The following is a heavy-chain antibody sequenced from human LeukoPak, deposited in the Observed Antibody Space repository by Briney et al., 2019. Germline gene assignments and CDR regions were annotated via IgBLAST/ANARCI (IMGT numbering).Heavy chain of an antibody. D-gene: IGHD1-26*01. Sequence: PGGSLRLSSVASEFTFSSYSMIWVRQAPGKGLEWISYISNGSGNRYYADSVKGRFTISRDNAKNLLYLQMNNLRADDTAVYYCARAAKWEFYHYYMDVWGKGTTVAVSS. J-gene: IGHJ6*03. CDR2: ISNGSGNR. V-gene: IGHV3-48*01. CDR3: ARAAKWEFYHYYMDV. CDR1: EFTFSSYS.